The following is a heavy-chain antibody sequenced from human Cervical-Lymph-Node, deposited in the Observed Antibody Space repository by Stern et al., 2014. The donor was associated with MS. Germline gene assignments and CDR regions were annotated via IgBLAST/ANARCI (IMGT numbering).Heavy chain of an antibody. CDR2: ISPGGSYT. V-gene: IGHV3-23*04. J-gene: IGHJ4*02. D-gene: IGHD3-10*01. CDR3: AKDRRGD. CDR1: GFTFNNYA. Sequence: EVQLVESGGGLVQPGGSLRLSCAASGFTFNNYAMNWVRQVPGKGLEWVSAISPGGSYTYYADSVKGRFTISRDNSTNTVYLQMNSLRAEDSAVYYCAKDRRGDWGQGTLVTVSS.